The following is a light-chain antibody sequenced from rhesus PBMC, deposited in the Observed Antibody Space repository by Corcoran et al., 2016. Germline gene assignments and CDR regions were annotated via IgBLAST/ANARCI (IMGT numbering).Light chain of an antibody. Sequence: EIVLTQSPATLSLSPGERATLSCRASQSVSSNLAWYQQIPEQAPRLLIYGSSSRATGIPDRFSGSGSWTDFTLTISSLEPEDFAVYYCQQYSNWWTFVQGTKVEIK. V-gene: IGKV3-42*03. CDR2: GSS. CDR1: QSVSSN. CDR3: QQYSNWWT. J-gene: IGKJ1*01.